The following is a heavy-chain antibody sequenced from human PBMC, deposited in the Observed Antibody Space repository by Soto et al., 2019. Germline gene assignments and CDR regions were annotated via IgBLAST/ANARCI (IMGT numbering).Heavy chain of an antibody. CDR2: ISAYNGNT. D-gene: IGHD2-2*01. Sequence: ASVKVSCKASGYTFTSYGISWVRQAPGQGLEWMGWISAYNGNTNYAQKLQGRVTMTTDTSTSTAYMELRSLKSDDTAVYYCARETYIVVVPAAIYYYYGMDVLGQVTTVTVSS. CDR3: ARETYIVVVPAAIYYYYGMDV. CDR1: GYTFTSYG. V-gene: IGHV1-18*01. J-gene: IGHJ6*02.